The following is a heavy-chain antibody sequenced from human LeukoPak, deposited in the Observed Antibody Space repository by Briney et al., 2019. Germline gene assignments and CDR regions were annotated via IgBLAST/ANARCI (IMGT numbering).Heavy chain of an antibody. CDR3: ARDDYYDSSGYEAD. CDR1: GYTFTSYG. CDR2: ISAYNGNT. D-gene: IGHD3-22*01. J-gene: IGHJ4*02. V-gene: IGHV1-18*01. Sequence: ASVKVSCKASGYTFTSYGISWVRQAPGQGLEWMGWISAYNGNTNYAQKLQGRVTMTTDTSTSTAYMELRSLRSDDTAVYYCARDDYYDSSGYEADWGQGTLVTVSS.